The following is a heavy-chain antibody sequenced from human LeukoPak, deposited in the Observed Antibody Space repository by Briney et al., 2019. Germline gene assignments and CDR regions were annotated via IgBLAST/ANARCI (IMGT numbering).Heavy chain of an antibody. CDR3: ATDRGGAYYYDSSGYEGAFDI. V-gene: IGHV1-24*01. Sequence: ASVKVSCKVSGYTLTELSMHWVRQAPGKGLEWMGGFDPEDGETIYAQKFQGRVTMTEDTSTDTAYMELSSLRSEDTAVYYCATDRGGAYYYDSSGYEGAFDIWGQGTMVTVSS. J-gene: IGHJ3*02. CDR2: FDPEDGET. CDR1: GYTLTELS. D-gene: IGHD3-22*01.